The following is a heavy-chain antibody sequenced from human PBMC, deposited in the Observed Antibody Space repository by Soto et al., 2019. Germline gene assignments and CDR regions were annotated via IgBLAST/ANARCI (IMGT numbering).Heavy chain of an antibody. J-gene: IGHJ4*02. CDR3: ARGITGTTDYFDY. D-gene: IGHD1-20*01. CDR2: IWYDGSNK. CDR1: GFTFSSYG. V-gene: IGHV3-33*01. Sequence: QVQLVESGGGVVQPGRSLRLSCAASGFTFSSYGMHWVRQAPGKGLEWVAVIWYDGSNKYYADSVKGRFTISRDNSKNTLYLQMNSLRAEDTGVYYCARGITGTTDYFDYWGQGTLVTVSS.